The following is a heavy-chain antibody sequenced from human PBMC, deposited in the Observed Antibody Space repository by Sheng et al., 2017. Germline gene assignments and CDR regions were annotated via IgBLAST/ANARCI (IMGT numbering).Heavy chain of an antibody. Sequence: QVQLVQSGAEVKKPGASVKVSCKASGYTFTGYYMHWVRQAPGQGFEWMGWINPNSGGTNYAQKFQGRVTMTRDTSISTAYMELSRLRSDDTAVYYCAREYVEWELLYYYYGMDVWGQGTTVTVSS. V-gene: IGHV1-2*02. CDR1: GYTFTGYY. CDR3: AREYVEWELLYYYYGMDV. D-gene: IGHD1-26*01. J-gene: IGHJ6*02. CDR2: INPNSGGT.